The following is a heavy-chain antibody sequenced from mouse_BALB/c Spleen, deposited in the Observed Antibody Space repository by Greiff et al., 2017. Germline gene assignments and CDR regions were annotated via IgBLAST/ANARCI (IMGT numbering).Heavy chain of an antibody. V-gene: IGHV1S81*02. CDR1: GYTFTSYY. J-gene: IGHJ4*01. CDR3: TRSHYYGSIYDAMDY. Sequence: QVQLQQSGAELVKPGASVKLSCKASGYTFTSYYMYWVKQRPGQGLEWIGEINPSNGGTNFNEKFKSKATLTVDKSSSTAYMQLSSLTSEDSAVYYCTRSHYYGSIYDAMDYWGQGTSVTVSS. CDR2: INPSNGGT. D-gene: IGHD1-1*01.